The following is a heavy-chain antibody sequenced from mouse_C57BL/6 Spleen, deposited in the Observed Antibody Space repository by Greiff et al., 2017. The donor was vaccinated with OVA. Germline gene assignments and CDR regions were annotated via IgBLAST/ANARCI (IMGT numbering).Heavy chain of an antibody. CDR2: IYPGSGNT. Sequence: VQRVESGAELVRPGASVKLSCKASGYTFTDYYINWVKQRPGQGLEWIARIYPGSGNTYYNEKFKGKATLTAEKSSSTAYMQLSSLTSEDSAVYFCARGGGMVTSYFDYWGQGTTLTVSS. V-gene: IGHV1-76*01. J-gene: IGHJ2*01. D-gene: IGHD2-2*01. CDR1: GYTFTDYY. CDR3: ARGGGMVTSYFDY.